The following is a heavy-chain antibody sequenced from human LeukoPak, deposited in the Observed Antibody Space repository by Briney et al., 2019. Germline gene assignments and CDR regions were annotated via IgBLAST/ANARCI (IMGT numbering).Heavy chain of an antibody. V-gene: IGHV3-21*04. Sequence: GGSLRLSCAASGFTFSSYSMNLVRQAPGKGLEWVSSISSSSSYIYYADSVKGRFTISRDNSKNTLSLQMNSLRAEDTAVYYCAKGSGDSCFSPLDSWGQGTLVTVSS. CDR1: GFTFSSYS. CDR3: AKGSGDSCFSPLDS. D-gene: IGHD2-15*01. J-gene: IGHJ5*01. CDR2: ISSSSSYI.